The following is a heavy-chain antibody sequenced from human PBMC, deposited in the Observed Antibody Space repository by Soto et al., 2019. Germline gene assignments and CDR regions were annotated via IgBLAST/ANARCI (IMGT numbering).Heavy chain of an antibody. CDR2: INHSGST. CDR3: ARASYYYDSSGYYYFDY. CDR1: GGSFSGYY. Sequence: SETLSLTCAVYGGSFSGYYWSWIRQPPGKGLEWIGEINHSGSTNYNPSLKSRVTISVDTSKNQFSLKLSSVTAADTAVYYCARASYYYDSSGYYYFDYWGQGTLVTVSS. D-gene: IGHD3-22*01. J-gene: IGHJ4*02. V-gene: IGHV4-34*01.